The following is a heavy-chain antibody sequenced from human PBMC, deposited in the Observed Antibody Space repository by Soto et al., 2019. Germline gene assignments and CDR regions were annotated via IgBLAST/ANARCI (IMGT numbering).Heavy chain of an antibody. CDR1: GGTFSSYT. V-gene: IGHV1-69*02. D-gene: IGHD3-3*01. J-gene: IGHJ4*02. Sequence: QVQLVQSGAEVKQPGSSVTVSCKASGGTFSSYTISWVRQAPGQGLEWMGRIIPMPGIANYAQKFQGSVTITPDKSTSTAYMELSSLRSEDTAVYYCASGPYYEFWSGYPSDYWGEGTLVVVSS. CDR3: ASGPYYEFWSGYPSDY. CDR2: IIPMPGIA.